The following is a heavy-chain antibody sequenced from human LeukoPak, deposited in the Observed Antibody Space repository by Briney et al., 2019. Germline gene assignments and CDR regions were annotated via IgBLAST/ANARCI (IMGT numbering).Heavy chain of an antibody. CDR2: IRYDGGNK. Sequence: GGSLRLSCAASGFTFRTYGMHWVRQAPGKGLEWVAFIRYDGGNKYYADSVKGRFTISRDNSKNTLYLQMNSLRGEDTAVYYCAKDSLRERIVGSTTRGVNDYWGQGTLVTVSS. J-gene: IGHJ4*02. CDR1: GFTFRTYG. CDR3: AKDSLRERIVGSTTRGVNDY. D-gene: IGHD1-26*01. V-gene: IGHV3-30*02.